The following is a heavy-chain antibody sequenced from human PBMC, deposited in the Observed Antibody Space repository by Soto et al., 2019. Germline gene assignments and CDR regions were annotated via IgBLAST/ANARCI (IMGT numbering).Heavy chain of an antibody. Sequence: GVSLRLACAASGFTFSSFPMHWVRHAPGKELERVALISYDGSNKYYADSVKGRFTISRYNSKNTLYLQMNSLRAEDTALYYCASEGGVRGWYWGGDYWGQGNPVTVSS. J-gene: IGHJ4*02. V-gene: IGHV3-30-3*01. CDR3: ASEGGVRGWYWGGDY. CDR1: GFTFSSFP. D-gene: IGHD6-19*01. CDR2: ISYDGSNK.